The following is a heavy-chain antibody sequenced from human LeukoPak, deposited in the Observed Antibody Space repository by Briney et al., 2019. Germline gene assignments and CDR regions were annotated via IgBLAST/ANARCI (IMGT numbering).Heavy chain of an antibody. CDR1: GFAFTAYW. V-gene: IGHV3-7*01. Sequence: GGSLRLSCAASGFAFTAYWMTWVRQAPGKGLEWVANIKPGGSEKYYVGSVKGRFTISRDNAKNSLYLQMNSLRVEDTAVYYCASNSGGDDWGQGTLVTVSS. CDR2: IKPGGSEK. CDR3: ASNSGGDD. J-gene: IGHJ4*02. D-gene: IGHD6-25*01.